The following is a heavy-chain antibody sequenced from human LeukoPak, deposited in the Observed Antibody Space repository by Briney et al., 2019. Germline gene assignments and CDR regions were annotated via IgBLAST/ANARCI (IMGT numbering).Heavy chain of an antibody. V-gene: IGHV1-3*01. CDR3: ARLAWGYDILTGPPSYFDY. D-gene: IGHD3-9*01. CDR1: GYTFTSYA. CDR2: INAGNGNT. Sequence: ASVKVPCKASGYTFTSYAMHWVRQAPGQRLEWMGWINAGNGNTKYSQKFQGRVTITRDTSASTAYMELSSLRSEDTAVYYCARLAWGYDILTGPPSYFDYWGQGTLVTVSS. J-gene: IGHJ4*02.